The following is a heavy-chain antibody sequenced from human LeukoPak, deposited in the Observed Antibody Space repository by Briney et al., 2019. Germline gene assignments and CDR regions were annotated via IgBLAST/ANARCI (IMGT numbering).Heavy chain of an antibody. Sequence: GGSLRLSCAASGFTFSGYAMSWVRQAPGKGLEWVSAISGSGGSTYYADSVKGRFTISRDNSKNTLYLQMNSLRAEDTAVYYCAKDLLLGYCSGGSCYSLDYWGQGTLVTVSS. V-gene: IGHV3-23*01. CDR2: ISGSGGST. CDR3: AKDLLLGYCSGGSCYSLDY. D-gene: IGHD2-15*01. J-gene: IGHJ4*02. CDR1: GFTFSGYA.